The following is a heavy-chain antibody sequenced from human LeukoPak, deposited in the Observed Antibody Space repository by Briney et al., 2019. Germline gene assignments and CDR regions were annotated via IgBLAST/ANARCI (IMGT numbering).Heavy chain of an antibody. V-gene: IGHV3-43*01. Sequence: GGSLRLSCAASGFTFDDYTMHWVRQAPGKGLEWVSLISWDGGSTHYADSVKGRFTISRDNSKNSLYLQMNSLRTEDTALYYCAKGDRIVARDAFDIWGQGTMVTVSS. D-gene: IGHD6-6*01. CDR2: ISWDGGST. CDR1: GFTFDDYT. J-gene: IGHJ3*02. CDR3: AKGDRIVARDAFDI.